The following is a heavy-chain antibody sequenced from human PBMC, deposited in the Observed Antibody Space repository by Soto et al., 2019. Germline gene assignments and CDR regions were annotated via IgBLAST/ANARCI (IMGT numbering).Heavy chain of an antibody. J-gene: IGHJ5*02. CDR1: GASVSHGY. D-gene: IGHD3-22*01. V-gene: IGHV4-59*02. CDR2: MYFGGSF. Sequence: PSETLSLTCNVSGASVSHGYWSWIRQPPGKGLEWIGFMYFGGSFNYNPSLTSRATISVETSKNQFSMKLTSVTASDTAVYYCARSYYDSTGSAVDPWGQGTLVTVS. CDR3: ARSYYDSTGSAVDP.